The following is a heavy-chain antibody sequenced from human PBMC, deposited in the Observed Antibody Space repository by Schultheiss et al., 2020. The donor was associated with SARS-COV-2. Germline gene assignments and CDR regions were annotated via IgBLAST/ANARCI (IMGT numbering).Heavy chain of an antibody. CDR1: GFTFSSYE. V-gene: IGHV3-7*01. Sequence: GGSLRLSCAASGFTFSSYEMNWVRQAPGKGLEWVANIKEDGSEKHYVDSVKGRFTISRDNAKKSLFLQMNSLRAEDTAVYYCVRASCSGVRCYHWGQGTLVTVSS. J-gene: IGHJ5*02. D-gene: IGHD2-15*01. CDR3: VRASCSGVRCYH. CDR2: IKEDGSEK.